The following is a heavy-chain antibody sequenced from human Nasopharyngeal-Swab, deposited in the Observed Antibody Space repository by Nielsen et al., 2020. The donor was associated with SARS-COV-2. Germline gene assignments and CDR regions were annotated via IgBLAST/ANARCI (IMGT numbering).Heavy chain of an antibody. CDR3: ARGGYSSGWVVY. CDR1: GSSISSGYY. V-gene: IGHV4-38-2*02. D-gene: IGHD6-19*01. J-gene: IGHJ4*02. CDR2: IYHSGST. Sequence: SETLSLTCTVSGSSISSGYYWGCIRQPPGKGLEWIGSIYHSGSTYYNPSLKSRVTISVDTSKNQFSLKLSSVTAADTAVYYCARGGYSSGWVVYWGQGTLVTVSS.